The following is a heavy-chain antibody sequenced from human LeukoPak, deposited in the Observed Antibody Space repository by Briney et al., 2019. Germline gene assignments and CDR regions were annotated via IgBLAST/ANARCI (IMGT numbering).Heavy chain of an antibody. CDR2: IYYSGST. CDR1: GGSISSGDYY. Sequence: SQTLSLTCTVSGGSISSGDYYWSWIRQPPGKGLEWIGYIYYSGSTNYNPSLKSRVTISVDTSKNQFSLKLSSVTAADTAVYYCARGGYSYGYSFDYWGQGTLVTVSS. CDR3: ARGGYSYGYSFDY. V-gene: IGHV4-61*08. J-gene: IGHJ4*02. D-gene: IGHD5-18*01.